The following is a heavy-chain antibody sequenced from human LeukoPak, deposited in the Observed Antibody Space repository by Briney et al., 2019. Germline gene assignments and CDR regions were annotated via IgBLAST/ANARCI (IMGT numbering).Heavy chain of an antibody. CDR3: AREDIDTAMGCIDY. Sequence: SVKVSCKASGGTFSSYAISWVRQAPGQGLEWIGRIIPIFGTANYAQKFQGRVTITTDESTSTAYMELSSLRSEDTAVYYCAREDIDTAMGCIDYWGQGTLVTVSS. V-gene: IGHV1-69*05. J-gene: IGHJ4*02. D-gene: IGHD5-18*01. CDR2: IIPIFGTA. CDR1: GGTFSSYA.